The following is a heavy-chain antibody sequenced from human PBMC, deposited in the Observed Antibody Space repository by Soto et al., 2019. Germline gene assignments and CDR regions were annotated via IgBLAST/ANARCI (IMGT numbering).Heavy chain of an antibody. D-gene: IGHD2-21*01. J-gene: IGHJ4*02. Sequence: HPEGSLRLSCAASGFTFSNYDMHWVRQATGKGLEWVSTISTAGNTYSPGSVKGRFTISRENAKNSLYLQMNSLRVDDTAVYYCARGRDSGLYYFDYWGQGTLVTVSS. CDR3: ARGRDSGLYYFDY. V-gene: IGHV3-13*01. CDR2: ISTAGNT. CDR1: GFTFSNYD.